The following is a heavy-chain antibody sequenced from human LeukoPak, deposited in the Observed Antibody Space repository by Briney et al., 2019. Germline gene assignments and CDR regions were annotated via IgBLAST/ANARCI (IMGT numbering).Heavy chain of an antibody. D-gene: IGHD5-18*01. Sequence: GGSLRLSCAASGFTFSSYSMNWVRQAPGKGLEWVSAITGGGSTTFYSDSVEGRLTISRDNSKNTLYLQMSSLRAEDTAIYYCARAQLSGYNYGYRGYYYYMDVWGKGTTVTVSS. J-gene: IGHJ6*03. CDR2: ITGGGSTT. CDR1: GFTFSSYS. V-gene: IGHV3-23*01. CDR3: ARAQLSGYNYGYRGYYYYMDV.